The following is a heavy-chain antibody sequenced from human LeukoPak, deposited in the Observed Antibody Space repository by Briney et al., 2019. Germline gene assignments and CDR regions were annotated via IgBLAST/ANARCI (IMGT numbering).Heavy chain of an antibody. CDR3: ARDRSIVGASGWFDP. D-gene: IGHD1-26*01. CDR1: GGSISSGGYS. CDR2: IYHSGST. V-gene: IGHV4-30-2*01. J-gene: IGHJ5*02. Sequence: SETLSLTCAVSGGSISSGGYSWSWIRQPPGKGLEWIGYIYHSGSTYYHPSLKSRVTISVDRSKTQFSLKLSSVTAADTAVYYCARDRSIVGASGWFDPWGQGTLVTVSS.